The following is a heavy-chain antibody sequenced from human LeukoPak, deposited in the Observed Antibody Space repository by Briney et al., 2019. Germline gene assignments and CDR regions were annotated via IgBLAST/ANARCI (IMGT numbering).Heavy chain of an antibody. V-gene: IGHV3-66*02. CDR2: IYTDSTT. Sequence: GGSLRLSCAASRFTVSSNYMSWVRQAPGKGLQWVSVIYTDSTTYYADSVKGRFTISRDNSKNTLYLQMNSLRAEDTAVYYCARGPEGYYYYYMDVWGKGTTVTVSS. CDR3: ARGPEGYYYYYMDV. CDR1: RFTVSSNY. J-gene: IGHJ6*03.